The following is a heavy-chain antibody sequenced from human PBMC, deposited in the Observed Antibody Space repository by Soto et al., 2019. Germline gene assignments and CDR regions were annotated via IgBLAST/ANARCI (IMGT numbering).Heavy chain of an antibody. J-gene: IGHJ5*02. D-gene: IGHD2-8*01. CDR3: ARYYCTNGVCYSSWFDP. CDR2: IYYSGST. Sequence: PSETLSLTCTVSGGSISSYYWSWIRQPPGKGLEWIGYIYYSGSTNYNPSLKSRVTISVDTSKNQFSLKLSSVTAADTAVYYCARYYCTNGVCYSSWFDPWGQGTLVTVSS. CDR1: GGSISSYY. V-gene: IGHV4-59*01.